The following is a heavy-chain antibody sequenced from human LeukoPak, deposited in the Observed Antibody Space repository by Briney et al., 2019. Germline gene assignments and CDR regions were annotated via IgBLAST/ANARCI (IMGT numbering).Heavy chain of an antibody. D-gene: IGHD7-27*01. J-gene: IGHJ4*02. CDR3: ARDSITGDNSLDF. Sequence: GGSLRLSCAASGFTFSTYGMHWVRQAPGKGLEWVAVITKDADYEKYADAVRGRVTISRDNSKNTLYLQMNSLSAEDTAVYYCARDSITGDNSLDFWGRGTLVTVSS. V-gene: IGHV3-33*05. CDR2: ITKDADYE. CDR1: GFTFSTYG.